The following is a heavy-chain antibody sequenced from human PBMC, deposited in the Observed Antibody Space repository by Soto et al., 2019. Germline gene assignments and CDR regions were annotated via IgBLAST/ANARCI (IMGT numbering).Heavy chain of an antibody. J-gene: IGHJ4*02. CDR2: IYYSGST. Sequence: KPSETLSLTCTVSGGSISSGGYYWSWIRQHPGKGLEWIGNIYYSGSTYYNPSVKSRVTISVDKSKHQFSLKLSSVTAADTAVDYCARSPCDFDDSSGYYYFDYWGQGTLVTVSS. CDR1: GGSISSGGYY. V-gene: IGHV4-31*03. D-gene: IGHD3-22*01. CDR3: ARSPCDFDDSSGYYYFDY.